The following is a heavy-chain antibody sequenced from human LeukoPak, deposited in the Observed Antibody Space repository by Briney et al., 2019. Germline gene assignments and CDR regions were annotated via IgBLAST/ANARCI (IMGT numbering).Heavy chain of an antibody. CDR2: IYYSGST. Sequence: SETLSLTCTVSGGSISSYYWSWIRQPPGEGLEWIGYIYYSGSTNYNPSLKSQVTISVDTSKNQFSLKLSSVTAADTAVYYCARRSDYGIENTNAFDIWGQGTMVTVSS. J-gene: IGHJ3*02. CDR1: GGSISSYY. D-gene: IGHD4-17*01. CDR3: ARRSDYGIENTNAFDI. V-gene: IGHV4-59*08.